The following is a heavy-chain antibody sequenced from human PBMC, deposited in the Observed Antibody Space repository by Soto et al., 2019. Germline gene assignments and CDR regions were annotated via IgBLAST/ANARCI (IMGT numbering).Heavy chain of an antibody. Sequence: GASVKVSCKASGYTFTSYAMHWVRQAPGQRLEWMGWINAGNGNTKYSQKFQGRVTITRDTSASTAYMELSSLRSEDTAVYYCARGGLYYYGSGSYYNPPFDYWGQGTLVTVSS. CDR2: INAGNGNT. CDR3: ARGGLYYYGSGSYYNPPFDY. D-gene: IGHD3-10*01. J-gene: IGHJ4*02. V-gene: IGHV1-3*01. CDR1: GYTFTSYA.